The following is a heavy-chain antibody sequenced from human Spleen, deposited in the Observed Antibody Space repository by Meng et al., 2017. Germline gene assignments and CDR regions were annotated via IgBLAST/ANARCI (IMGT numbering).Heavy chain of an antibody. CDR2: LYSGGST. CDR3: ATDPRGNTYAFGC. J-gene: IGHJ4*02. D-gene: IGHD5-18*01. V-gene: IGHV3-53*01. CDR1: GLTVSTNY. Sequence: GGSLRLSCAASGLTVSTNYMNWVRQAPGKGLEWVSVLYSGGSTYYADSVKGRFTISRDNSKNTLYLQMNRLTADDTAIYYCATDPRGNTYAFGCWGQGTLVTVSS.